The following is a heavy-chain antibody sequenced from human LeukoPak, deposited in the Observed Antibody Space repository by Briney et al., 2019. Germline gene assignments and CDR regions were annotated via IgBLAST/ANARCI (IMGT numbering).Heavy chain of an antibody. J-gene: IGHJ6*03. Sequence: GASVKVSCKASGYTFTSYGISWVRQAPGQGLEWMGWISAYNGNTNYAQKLQGRVTMTTDTSTSTAYMELRSLRSDDTAVYYCARGSPQTTVTTYYYYYYMDVWGKGTTVTVSS. CDR2: ISAYNGNT. CDR1: GYTFTSYG. CDR3: ARGSPQTTVTTYYYYYYMDV. D-gene: IGHD4-17*01. V-gene: IGHV1-18*01.